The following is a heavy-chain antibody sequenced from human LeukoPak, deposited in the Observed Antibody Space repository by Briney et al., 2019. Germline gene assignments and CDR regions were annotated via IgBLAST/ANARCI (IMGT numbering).Heavy chain of an antibody. D-gene: IGHD3-22*01. V-gene: IGHV4-38-2*01. CDR3: ARYYYDSSGYYWGNFDY. CDR2: IYHSGST. CDR1: GYSISSGYF. Sequence: PSETLSLTCAVSGYSISSGYFWAWIRQPPGKGLEWIGNIYHSGSTYYNPSLKSRVTISVGTSKNQFSLKLSSVTAADTAVYYCARYYYDSSGYYWGNFDYWGQGTLVTVSS. J-gene: IGHJ4*02.